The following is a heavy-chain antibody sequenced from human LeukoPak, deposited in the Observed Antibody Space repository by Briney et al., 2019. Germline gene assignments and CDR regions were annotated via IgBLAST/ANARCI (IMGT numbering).Heavy chain of an antibody. CDR3: AKAIQQLDQEFEVDN. J-gene: IGHJ4*02. V-gene: IGHV3-33*06. CDR1: GFTFSTYG. Sequence: GGSLRLSCAASGFTFSTYGMHWVRQAPGKGLEWVAVIWSDGSNKYYADSVKGRFTISRDNSKNTLYLQMNSLRAEDTAVYYCAKAIQQLDQEFEVDNWGQGTLVTVSS. CDR2: IWSDGSNK. D-gene: IGHD6-13*01.